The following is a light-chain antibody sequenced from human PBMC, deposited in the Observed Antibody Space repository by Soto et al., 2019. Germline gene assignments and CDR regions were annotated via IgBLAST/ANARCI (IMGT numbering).Light chain of an antibody. CDR3: QQPNTCLPLA. J-gene: IGKJ4*01. CDR2: SAY. Sequence: DIHMTQSPSSVSASVGDRVTITCRASQGISNWLAWYQQQPGKAPKLLISSAYTLQSGVTSRMSGGRSEAHFTLLISSLQPEDFSTFYCQQPNTCLPLAFGGGTKVEIK. CDR1: QGISNW. V-gene: IGKV1-12*01.